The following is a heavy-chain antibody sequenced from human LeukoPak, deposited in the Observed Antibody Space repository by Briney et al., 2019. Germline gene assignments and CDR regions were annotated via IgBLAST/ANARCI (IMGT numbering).Heavy chain of an antibody. CDR2: ISTSSRNI. D-gene: IGHD4-17*01. CDR1: GFTFSSYN. V-gene: IGHV3-48*02. CDR3: ARSRDYGDYTAY. J-gene: IGHJ4*02. Sequence: GGSLRLSCAASGFTFSSYNMNWVRQAPGKGLEWVSYISTSSRNIQYADSVKGRFTISRDNAKNSVYLQMNSLRDEDTAVYYCARSRDYGDYTAYWGQGTLVTVSS.